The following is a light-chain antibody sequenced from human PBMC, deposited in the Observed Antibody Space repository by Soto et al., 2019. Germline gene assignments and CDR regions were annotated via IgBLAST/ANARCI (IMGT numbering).Light chain of an antibody. V-gene: IGKV1-12*01. Sequence: DIQMTQSPSSVSASVGDRLTITCRASRDISNSLAWYQQTPGKAPKLLLRGASSLHRGVPSRFSGGGAGTEFTLTISSLQPDDFATYYCQHPPTFGQGTKVEIK. CDR1: RDISNS. CDR2: GAS. J-gene: IGKJ1*01. CDR3: QHPPT.